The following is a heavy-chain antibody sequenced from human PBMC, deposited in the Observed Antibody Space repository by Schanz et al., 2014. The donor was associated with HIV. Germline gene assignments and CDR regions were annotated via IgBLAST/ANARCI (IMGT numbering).Heavy chain of an antibody. CDR1: GGTFSSYG. D-gene: IGHD3-9*01. Sequence: QVPLVQSGTEVKKPGSSVKVSCKASGGTFSSYGISWVRQAPGQGLEWMGWISAYNGNTNYAQKLQGRVTMTTDTSTSTAYMELRSLRSDDTAVYYCARTDYDILTGYSLGYYGMDVRGQGTTVTVSS. CDR3: ARTDYDILTGYSLGYYGMDV. CDR2: ISAYNGNT. J-gene: IGHJ6*02. V-gene: IGHV1-18*01.